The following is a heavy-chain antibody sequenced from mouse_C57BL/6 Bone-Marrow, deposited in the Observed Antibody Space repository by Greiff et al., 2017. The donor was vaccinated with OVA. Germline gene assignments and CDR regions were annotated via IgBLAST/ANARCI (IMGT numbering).Heavy chain of an antibody. CDR1: GFSFNTYA. Sequence: EVQLVESGGGLVQPKGSLKLSCAASGFSFNTYAMNWVRQAPGKGLEWVARIRSKSNNYATYYADSVKDRFTISRDDSESMLYLQMNNLKTEDTAMYYCVRHSNSWYFDVWGTGTTVTVSS. D-gene: IGHD2-5*01. CDR3: VRHSNSWYFDV. CDR2: IRSKSNNYAT. J-gene: IGHJ1*03. V-gene: IGHV10-1*01.